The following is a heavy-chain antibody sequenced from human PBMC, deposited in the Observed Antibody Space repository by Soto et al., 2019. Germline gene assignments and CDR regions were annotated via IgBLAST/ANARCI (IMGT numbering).Heavy chain of an antibody. Sequence: GGSLRLSCAASGFTVSSKYMSWVRQAPGKGLEWVSAISGSGGSTYYADSVKGRFTISRDKSKNTLYLQMNSLRAEDTAVYYWAKDPRYDFWSGYIEPFDYWGQGTLVTVSS. J-gene: IGHJ4*02. D-gene: IGHD3-3*01. V-gene: IGHV3-23*01. CDR1: GFTVSSKY. CDR3: AKDPRYDFWSGYIEPFDY. CDR2: ISGSGGST.